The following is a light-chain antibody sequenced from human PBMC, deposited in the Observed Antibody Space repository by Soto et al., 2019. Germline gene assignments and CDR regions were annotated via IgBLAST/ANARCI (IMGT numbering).Light chain of an antibody. CDR3: QQLSHYPYT. Sequence: DIQLTQSPSFLSASVEDRVTISCRASYDISSSLAWYQQEPGKPPKLLIYDSSALKTGVPSRFTGSGSGRKFTLTIRGLQFVDFATYFCQQLSHYPYTFGQGTKLEI. CDR2: DSS. V-gene: IGKV1-9*01. J-gene: IGKJ2*01. CDR1: YDISSS.